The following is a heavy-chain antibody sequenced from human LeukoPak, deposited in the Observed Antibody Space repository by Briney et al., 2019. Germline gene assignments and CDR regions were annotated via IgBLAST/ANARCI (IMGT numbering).Heavy chain of an antibody. CDR1: GFTFSSYW. CDR2: IKQDGSEK. V-gene: IGHV3-7*03. D-gene: IGHD3-10*01. CDR3: ARDPGWELVTWALDI. Sequence: GGSLRLSCAASGFTFSSYWMSWVRQAPGKGLEWVANIKQDGSEKYYVDSVKGRFTISRDNAKNSLYLQMNSLRAEDTAVYYCARDPGWELVTWALDIWGQGTMVTVSS. J-gene: IGHJ3*02.